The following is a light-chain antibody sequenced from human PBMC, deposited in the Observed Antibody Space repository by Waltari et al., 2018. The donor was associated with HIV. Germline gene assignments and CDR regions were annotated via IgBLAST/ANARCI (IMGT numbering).Light chain of an antibody. V-gene: IGKV3-11*01. CDR3: QQRDSWPRGIT. J-gene: IGKJ5*01. CDR2: DAI. CDR1: QSVGKY. Sequence: EIVLTQSPATLSLSPGERATLSCRASQSVGKYLAWYQQKPGQVPRLLINDAINRATGIPARFSGSGSGTDFTLTISSLEPEDFAVYYCQQRDSWPRGITFGQGTRLEIK.